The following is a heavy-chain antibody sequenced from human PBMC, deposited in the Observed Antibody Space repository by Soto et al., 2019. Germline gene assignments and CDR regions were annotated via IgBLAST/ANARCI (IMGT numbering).Heavy chain of an antibody. CDR1: GDSVSSTSAT. J-gene: IGHJ4*02. CDR3: SRQYGSSSGPFDS. V-gene: IGHV6-1*01. Sequence: SQTLSLTCAISGDSVSSTSATWNWIRQSPSRGLEWLGRTYYRSRWYNDYAVFVKSRITINPDTSENQFSLQLNSVTPEDTAVYYCSRQYGSSSGPFDSWGQGTLVTVSS. D-gene: IGHD6-6*01. CDR2: TYYRSRWYN.